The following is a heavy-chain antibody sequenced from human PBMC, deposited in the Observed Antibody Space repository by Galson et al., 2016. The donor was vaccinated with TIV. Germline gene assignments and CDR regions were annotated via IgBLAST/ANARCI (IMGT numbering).Heavy chain of an antibody. V-gene: IGHV4-30-4*08. CDR1: GGSISSGDYS. D-gene: IGHD4-17*01. J-gene: IGHJ4*02. CDR2: IYDSDTISYSGRT. Sequence: SLTCTVSGGSISSGDYSWSWIRQSPGKGLEWIGYIYDSDTISYSGRTYYNLSLKSRVTISVDTSKNQFSLKLSSVTAADTAVYYCASATVSRRDFDYWGQGTLVTVSS. CDR3: ASATVSRRDFDY.